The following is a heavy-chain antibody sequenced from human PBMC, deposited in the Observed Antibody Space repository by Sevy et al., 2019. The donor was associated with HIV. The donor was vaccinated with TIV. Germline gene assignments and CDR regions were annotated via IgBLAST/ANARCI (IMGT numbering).Heavy chain of an antibody. CDR2: IYYSGST. V-gene: IGHV4-39*01. CDR3: ARRGEFGYYDSSGYYQH. J-gene: IGHJ4*02. CDR1: VGSISSSSYY. Sequence: SETLSLTCTVSVGSISSSSYYWGWIRQPPGKGLEWIGSIYYSGSTYYNPSLKSRVTISVDTSKNQFSLKLSSVTAADTAVYYCARRGEFGYYDSSGYYQHWGQGTLVTVSS. D-gene: IGHD3-22*01.